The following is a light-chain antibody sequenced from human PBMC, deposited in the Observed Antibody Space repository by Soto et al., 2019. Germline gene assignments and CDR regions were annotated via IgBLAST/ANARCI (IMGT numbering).Light chain of an antibody. CDR2: EVR. CDR1: NRDIGAYNL. Sequence: QSALTQPASVSGSLGQSITISCTGSNRDIGAYNLVSWYQQYPDTAPKLIIYEVRNRPSGVSYRFTGSRSGNKASLTISALQADDESTFYCSSYTTTSTLLFGGGTKLTVL. J-gene: IGLJ3*02. V-gene: IGLV2-14*01. CDR3: SSYTTTSTLL.